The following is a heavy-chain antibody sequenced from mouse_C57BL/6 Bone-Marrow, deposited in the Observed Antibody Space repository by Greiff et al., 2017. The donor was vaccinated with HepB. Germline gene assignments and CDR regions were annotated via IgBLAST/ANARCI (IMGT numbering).Heavy chain of an antibody. J-gene: IGHJ1*03. CDR2: ISYDGSN. Sequence: EVQLQESGPGLVKPSQSLSLTCSVTGYSITSGYYWNWIRQFPGNKLEWMGYISYDGSNNYNPSLKNRISITRDTSKNQFFLKLNSVTTEDTATYYCAREGPLYYGSSYWYFDVWGTGTTVTVSS. V-gene: IGHV3-6*01. CDR1: GYSITSGYY. CDR3: AREGPLYYGSSYWYFDV. D-gene: IGHD1-1*01.